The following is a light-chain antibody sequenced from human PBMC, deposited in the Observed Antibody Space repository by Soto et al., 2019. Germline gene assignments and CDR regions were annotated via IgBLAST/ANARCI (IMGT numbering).Light chain of an antibody. CDR3: QQSYSTPHWT. V-gene: IGKV1-39*01. J-gene: IGKJ1*01. CDR2: AAS. CDR1: QSISSY. Sequence: DIQMTQSPSSLSASVGDRVTITCRASQSISSYLNWYQQKPGKAPKLLIYAASSLQSGVPSRFSGSGSGTDFTRTISRLQPEDFATYYCQQSYSTPHWTFGQGTKVEIK.